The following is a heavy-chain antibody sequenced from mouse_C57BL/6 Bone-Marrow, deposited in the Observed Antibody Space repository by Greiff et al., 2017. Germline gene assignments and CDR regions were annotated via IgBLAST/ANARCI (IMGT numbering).Heavy chain of an antibody. CDR1: GYTFTSYW. CDR2: IDPSDSYT. V-gene: IGHV1-50*01. J-gene: IGHJ2*01. D-gene: IGHD1-1*01. Sequence: VQLQQPGAELVKPGASVKLSCKASGYTFTSYWMQWVKQRPGQGLEWIGEIDPSDSYTNYNQKFKGKATLTVDTSSSTAYMQLSSLTSEDSAVYYCALYYYGDYWGQGTTLTVSS. CDR3: ALYYYGDY.